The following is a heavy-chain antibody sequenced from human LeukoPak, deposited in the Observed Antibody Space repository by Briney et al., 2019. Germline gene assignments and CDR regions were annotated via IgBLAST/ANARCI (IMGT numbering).Heavy chain of an antibody. CDR2: IIPIFGTA. Sequence: GASVKVSCKVSGYTLTELSMHWVRQAPGQGLEWMGGIIPIFGTANYAQKFQGRVTITADESTSTAYMELSSLRSEDTAVYYCAHQAAYGDYQFAWGQGTLVTVSS. CDR3: AHQAAYGDYQFA. D-gene: IGHD4-17*01. V-gene: IGHV1-69*13. J-gene: IGHJ4*02. CDR1: GYTLTELS.